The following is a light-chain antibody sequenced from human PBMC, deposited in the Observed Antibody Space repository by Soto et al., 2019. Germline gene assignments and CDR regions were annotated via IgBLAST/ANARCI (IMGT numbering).Light chain of an antibody. V-gene: IGLV1-47*02. CDR3: SAWDDSLSGVI. CDR1: SSNIGSNY. Sequence: QSVLTQPPSAAGTPGQRVTISCSGSSSNIGSNYVYWYQQLPGTAPKLLIYSNNQRPSGVPDPFSGSKSGTSASLAISGLRSEDEADYSCSAWDDSLSGVIFGGGTKLTVL. J-gene: IGLJ2*01. CDR2: SNN.